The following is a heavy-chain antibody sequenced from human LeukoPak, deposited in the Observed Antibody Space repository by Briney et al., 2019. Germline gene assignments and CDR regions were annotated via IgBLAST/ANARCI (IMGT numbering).Heavy chain of an antibody. D-gene: IGHD3-22*01. J-gene: IGHJ4*02. V-gene: IGHV3-23*01. CDR3: AKGGHRDYYDSSGYLLDY. Sequence: PGGSLRLSCAASGFTFNNYAMSWVRQAPGKGLEWVSAISGSGGSTYYADSVKGRFTISRDNSKSTLYLQMSSLRAEDTAVYYCAKGGHRDYYDSSGYLLDYWGQGTLVTVSS. CDR1: GFTFNNYA. CDR2: ISGSGGST.